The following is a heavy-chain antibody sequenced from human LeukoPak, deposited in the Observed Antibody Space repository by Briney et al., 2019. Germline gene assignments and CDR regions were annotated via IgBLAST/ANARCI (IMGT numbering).Heavy chain of an antibody. J-gene: IGHJ4*02. D-gene: IGHD1-26*01. Sequence: GGSLRLSCAASGFTFSSYEMNWVRQAPGKGLEWVSYISSSGSTIYYADSVKGRFTISRDNAKNSLYLQMNSLRAEDTAVYYCARDPNSGANYWGQGTLVTVSS. CDR3: ARDPNSGANY. CDR2: ISSSGSTI. V-gene: IGHV3-48*03. CDR1: GFTFSSYE.